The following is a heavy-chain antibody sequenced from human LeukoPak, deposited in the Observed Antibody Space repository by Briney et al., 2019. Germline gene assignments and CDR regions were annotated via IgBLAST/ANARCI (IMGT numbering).Heavy chain of an antibody. J-gene: IGHJ4*02. Sequence: GGSLRLSCAASGFTFTDFAMNWVRQAPGKGLEWVSTISASGTITYYADSVKGRCTISRDYSKNTVYLQMNSLRAEDTAVYYCAYLGLSSDWNDVPGPQIDHWGQGTLVSVSS. D-gene: IGHD1-1*01. V-gene: IGHV3-23*01. CDR1: GFTFTDFA. CDR2: ISASGTIT. CDR3: AYLGLSSDWNDVPGPQIDH.